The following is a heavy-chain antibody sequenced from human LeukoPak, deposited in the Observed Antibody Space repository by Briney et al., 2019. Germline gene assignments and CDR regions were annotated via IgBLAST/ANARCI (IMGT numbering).Heavy chain of an antibody. V-gene: IGHV4-61*02. D-gene: IGHD1-7*01. CDR3: ARVDYGVGNYNDS. J-gene: IGHJ5*01. Sequence: SETLSPTCGVPGGSLCSGRYYWSWIRQPAGKGLGWIGRVFTSVSTNYNPSLKSRVTISVDTSKNQFSLNLTSVTATDTAVNYCARVDYGVGNYNDSCGQGTLVTVSS. CDR1: GGSLCSGRYY. CDR2: VFTSVST.